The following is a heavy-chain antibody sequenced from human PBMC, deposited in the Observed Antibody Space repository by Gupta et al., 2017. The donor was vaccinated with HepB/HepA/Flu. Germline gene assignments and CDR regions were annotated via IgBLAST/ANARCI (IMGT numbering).Heavy chain of an antibody. D-gene: IGHD3-16*01. CDR2: INQDGSQK. Sequence: EVQLVESGGGLVQPGGSVRLSCAASGFTLSTYWMTWVRQAPGKGLEWVANINQDGSQKYYLDSVKGRCTISRDNAQNSLSLQMNSLRVEDTAVYYCAREIGGRNSYWGQGTLVTVSS. CDR3: AREIGGRNSY. V-gene: IGHV3-7*01. CDR1: GFTLSTYW. J-gene: IGHJ4*02.